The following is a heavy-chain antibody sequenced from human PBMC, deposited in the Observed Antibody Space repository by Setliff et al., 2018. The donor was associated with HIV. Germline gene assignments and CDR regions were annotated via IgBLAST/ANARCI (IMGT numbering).Heavy chain of an antibody. CDR3: ANMQWASKAWYSFDY. J-gene: IGHJ4*02. V-gene: IGHV3-7*05. Sequence: PGGSLRLSCAASGYTFSSYWMAWVRQCPGKGLEWVANIQQHGSEIHYVASVEGRFTISRDNAKNSLYLQMNSLRAEDTAVYYCANMQWASKAWYSFDYWGQGALFTVAS. CDR2: IQQHGSEI. D-gene: IGHD6-19*01. CDR1: GYTFSSYW.